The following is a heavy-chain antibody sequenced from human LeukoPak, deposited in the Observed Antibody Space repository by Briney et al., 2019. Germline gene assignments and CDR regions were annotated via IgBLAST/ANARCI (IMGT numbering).Heavy chain of an antibody. D-gene: IGHD2-15*01. CDR3: AREGYCSGGTCGFFDP. J-gene: IGHJ5*02. V-gene: IGHV3-48*02. Sequence: AGGSLRLSCSASGFTFSSYSMNWVRQAPGKGLEWISYISSSSNTIYYADSVKGRFTISRDNGKSSLYLQMNSLRDEDTAVYYCAREGYCSGGTCGFFDPWGQGTLVTVSS. CDR1: GFTFSSYS. CDR2: ISSSSNTI.